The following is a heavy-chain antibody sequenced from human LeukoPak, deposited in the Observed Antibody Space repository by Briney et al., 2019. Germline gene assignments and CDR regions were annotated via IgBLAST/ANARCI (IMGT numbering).Heavy chain of an antibody. J-gene: IGHJ5*02. CDR3: ARDSSWDIVVVPAAEGDWFDP. D-gene: IGHD2-2*01. V-gene: IGHV1-2*02. Sequence: ASVKVSCKASGYTFTGYYMHWVRQAPGQGLEWMGWINPNSGGTNYAQKFLGRVTMTRDTSISTAYMELSRLRSDDTAVYYCARDSSWDIVVVPAAEGDWFDPWGQGTLVTVSS. CDR2: INPNSGGT. CDR1: GYTFTGYY.